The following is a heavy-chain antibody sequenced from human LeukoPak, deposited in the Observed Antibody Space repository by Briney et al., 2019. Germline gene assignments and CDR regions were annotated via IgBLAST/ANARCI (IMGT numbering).Heavy chain of an antibody. J-gene: IGHJ5*02. CDR2: IYTSGST. CDR1: GGSISSGSYY. V-gene: IGHV4-61*02. CDR3: ARGDSSSPSWFDP. D-gene: IGHD6-13*01. Sequence: SETLSLTCTVSGGSISSGSYYWSWIRQPAGKGLEWIGRIYTSGSTNYNPSLKSRVTISVDTSKNQFSLKLSSVTAADTAVYYCARGDSSSPSWFDPWGQGTLVTVSS.